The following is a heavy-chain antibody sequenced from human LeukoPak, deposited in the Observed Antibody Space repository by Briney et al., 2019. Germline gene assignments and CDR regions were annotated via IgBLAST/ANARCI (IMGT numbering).Heavy chain of an antibody. V-gene: IGHV3-30-3*01. Sequence: PGRSLRLPCAASGFTFSSYAMPWVRQAPGKGLEWVAVISYDGSNKYYADSVKGRFTISRDNSRNTLYLQMNSLRTEDTAVYYCATGMLRGTIMIHLDHWGQGTLVTVSS. CDR3: ATGMLRGTIMIHLDH. D-gene: IGHD3-10*01. J-gene: IGHJ4*02. CDR1: GFTFSSYA. CDR2: ISYDGSNK.